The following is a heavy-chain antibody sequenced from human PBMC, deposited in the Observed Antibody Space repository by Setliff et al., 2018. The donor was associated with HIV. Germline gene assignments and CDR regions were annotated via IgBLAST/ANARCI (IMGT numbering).Heavy chain of an antibody. Sequence: SETLSLTCTVSDGSISSQYWSWLRQPPGKGLEWVGSIYYTGNTNYNPSLKSRVTISVDTSKNELSLKMSSVTAADTAVYYWARAPATMIVVVNHVPLAAFGLWGQGTMVTVSS. V-gene: IGHV4-59*11. D-gene: IGHD3-22*01. CDR1: DGSISSQY. J-gene: IGHJ3*01. CDR3: ARAPATMIVVVNHVPLAAFGL. CDR2: IYYTGNT.